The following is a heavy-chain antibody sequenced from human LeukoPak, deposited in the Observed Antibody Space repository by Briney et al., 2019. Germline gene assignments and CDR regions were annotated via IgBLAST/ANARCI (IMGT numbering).Heavy chain of an antibody. Sequence: PGGSLRLSCAASGFTFSSYAMHWVRQASGKGLEWVAVISYDGSTKYYADSVKGRFTISRDNSKNTLYLQMNSLRAEDTAVYYCQGRAMVTNDYWGQGTLVTVSS. J-gene: IGHJ4*02. V-gene: IGHV3-30-3*01. CDR1: GFTFSSYA. CDR3: QGRAMVTNDY. CDR2: ISYDGSTK. D-gene: IGHD5-18*01.